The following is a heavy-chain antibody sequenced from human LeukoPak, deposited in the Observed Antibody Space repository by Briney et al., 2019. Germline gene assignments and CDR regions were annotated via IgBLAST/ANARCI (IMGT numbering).Heavy chain of an antibody. D-gene: IGHD6-13*01. V-gene: IGHV4-59*01. CDR1: GGSISSYY. Sequence: SETLSLTCTVSGGSISSYYWSWIRQPPGKGLEWIGYIYYSGSTNYNPSLKSRVTISADTSKNQFSLKLSSVTAADTAVYYCARVYYSSSYDYWYFDLWGRGTLVTVSS. CDR3: ARVYYSSSYDYWYFDL. CDR2: IYYSGST. J-gene: IGHJ2*01.